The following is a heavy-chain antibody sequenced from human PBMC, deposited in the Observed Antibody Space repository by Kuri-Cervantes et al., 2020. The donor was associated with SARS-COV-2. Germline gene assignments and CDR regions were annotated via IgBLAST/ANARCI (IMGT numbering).Heavy chain of an antibody. CDR2: ISAYNGNT. CDR3: ARVNLNYDFWSGYLY. V-gene: IGHV1-18*01. D-gene: IGHD3-3*01. Sequence: ASVKVSCKASGYTFTSYGISWVRQAPGQGLEWMGWISAYNGNTNYAQKLQGRVTMTTDTSTSTAYMELRSLRSDDTAVYYCARVNLNYDFWSGYLYWGQGTLVTVSS. J-gene: IGHJ1*01. CDR1: GYTFTSYG.